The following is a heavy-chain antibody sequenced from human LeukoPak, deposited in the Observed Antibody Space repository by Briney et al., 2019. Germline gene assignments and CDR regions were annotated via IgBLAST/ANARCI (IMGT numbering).Heavy chain of an antibody. CDR2: MNPNSGNT. Sequence: ASVKVSCKASGYTFTSYDINWVRQATGQGLEWMGWMNPNSGNTGYAQKFQDRVTMTRNTSISTAYMELSSLRSEDTAVYYCARVTMSSSWYLGYWGQGTLVTVSS. CDR3: ARVTMSSSWYLGY. J-gene: IGHJ4*02. D-gene: IGHD6-13*01. V-gene: IGHV1-8*01. CDR1: GYTFTSYD.